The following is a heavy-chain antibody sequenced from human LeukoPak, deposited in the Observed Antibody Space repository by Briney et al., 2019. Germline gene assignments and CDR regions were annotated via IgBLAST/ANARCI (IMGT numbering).Heavy chain of an antibody. CDR1: GFTFSSYW. V-gene: IGHV3-7*01. J-gene: IGHJ4*02. Sequence: GGSLRLSCAASGFTFSSYWMAWVRQAPGKGLEWVANIKQDGSDKYYVESVKGRLSISRDNAKNSLYLQMNRLRAEDTAVYYCARDLSWTAMDYWGQGTLVTVSS. CDR3: ARDLSWTAMDY. D-gene: IGHD5-18*01. CDR2: IKQDGSDK.